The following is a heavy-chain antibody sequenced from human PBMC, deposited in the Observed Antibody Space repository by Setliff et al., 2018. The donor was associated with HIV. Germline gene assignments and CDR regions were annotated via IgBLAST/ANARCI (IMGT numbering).Heavy chain of an antibody. D-gene: IGHD6-6*01. CDR3: ARAPGSSSSRGWFDP. V-gene: IGHV1-2*04. CDR1: GYTFTGYY. CDR2: INPNSGGT. J-gene: IGHJ5*02. Sequence: GASVKVSCKASGYTFTGYYMHWVRQAPGQGLEWMGWINPNSGGTNYAQKFQGWVTMTRDTSISTAYMELSRLRSDDTAVYYCARAPGSSSSRGWFDPWGQGTLVTVSS.